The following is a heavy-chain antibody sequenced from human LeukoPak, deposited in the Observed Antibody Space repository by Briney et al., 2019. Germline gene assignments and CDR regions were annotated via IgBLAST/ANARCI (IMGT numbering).Heavy chain of an antibody. V-gene: IGHV3-20*03. CDR2: INWNGGST. CDR1: GFTFDDYG. J-gene: IGHJ4*02. D-gene: IGHD3-22*01. CDR3: ARGYYYDSSGYYYVVPFDY. Sequence: RSGGSLRLSYAASGFTFDDYGMSWVRQAPGKGLEWVFGINWNGGSTGYADSVKGRFTISRDNAKNSLYLQMNSLRAEDTALYYCARGYYYDSSGYYYVVPFDYWGQGTLVTVSS.